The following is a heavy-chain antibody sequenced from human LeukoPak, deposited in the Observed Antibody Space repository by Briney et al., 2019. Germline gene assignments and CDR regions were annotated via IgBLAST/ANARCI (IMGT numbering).Heavy chain of an antibody. D-gene: IGHD6-25*01. CDR1: GFTVSSNY. CDR2: IYSGGST. V-gene: IGHV3-53*01. Sequence: GGSLRHSCAASGFTVSSNYMSWVRQAPGKGLEWVSVIYSGGSTYYADSVKGRFTISRDNSKNTLYLQMNSLRAEDTAVYYCARDQRDYFDYWGQGTLVTVSS. CDR3: ARDQRDYFDY. J-gene: IGHJ4*02.